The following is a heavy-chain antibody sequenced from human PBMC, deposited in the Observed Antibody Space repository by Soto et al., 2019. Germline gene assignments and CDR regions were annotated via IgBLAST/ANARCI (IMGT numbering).Heavy chain of an antibody. CDR3: ASSGDYSKYVGGSRGMDV. V-gene: IGHV4-34*01. CDR2: INHSGST. CDR1: GGSFSGYY. J-gene: IGHJ6*02. D-gene: IGHD4-4*01. Sequence: SDTLSLTCAVYGGSFSGYYWSWIRQPPGKGLEWIGEINHSGSTNYNPSLKSRVTISVDTSKNQFSLKLSSVTAADTAVYYCASSGDYSKYVGGSRGMDVWGQGTTVTVSS.